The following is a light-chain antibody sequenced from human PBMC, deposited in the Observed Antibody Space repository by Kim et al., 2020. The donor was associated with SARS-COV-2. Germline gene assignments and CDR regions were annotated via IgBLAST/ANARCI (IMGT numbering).Light chain of an antibody. CDR3: QQSYFTQLT. V-gene: IGKV1-39*01. CDR2: AAS. Sequence: DTQLTQSPSSLSAFIGDRVTITCRSTQNVRNSINWYQQESGKPPQLLIYAASTLQSGVPSRFSGSGSGTDFTLTINGLQPEDFATYYCQQSYFTQLTFGGGTKLEI. J-gene: IGKJ4*01. CDR1: QNVRNS.